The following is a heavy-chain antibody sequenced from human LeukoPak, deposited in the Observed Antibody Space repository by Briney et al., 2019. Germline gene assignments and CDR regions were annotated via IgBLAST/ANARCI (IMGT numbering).Heavy chain of an antibody. V-gene: IGHV3-49*03. CDR3: TRDREVGRYYYYYYYMDV. D-gene: IGHD2-2*01. CDR1: GFTFGDYA. J-gene: IGHJ6*03. Sequence: GGSLRLSCTASGFTFGDYAMSWFRQAPGKGLEWVGFIRSKAYGGTTEYAASVKGRFTISRDDSKSIAYLQMNSLKTEDTAVYHCTRDREVGRYYYYYYYMDVWGKGTTVTVSS. CDR2: IRSKAYGGTT.